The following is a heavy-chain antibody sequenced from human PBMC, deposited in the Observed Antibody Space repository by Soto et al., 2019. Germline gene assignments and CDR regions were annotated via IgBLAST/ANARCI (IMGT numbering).Heavy chain of an antibody. D-gene: IGHD3-10*01. CDR3: ARPMIRGAIEGYYYHYYGMDV. J-gene: IGHJ6*02. Sequence: SETLSLTCTVSGDSISRHYWSWIRQPPGKGLEWIGYISYRGTTNYNPSLKSRVTISVDTSKNQFSLKLSSVTAADTAVYYCARPMIRGAIEGYYYHYYGMDVWGQGTTVT. V-gene: IGHV4-59*11. CDR1: GDSISRHY. CDR2: ISYRGTT.